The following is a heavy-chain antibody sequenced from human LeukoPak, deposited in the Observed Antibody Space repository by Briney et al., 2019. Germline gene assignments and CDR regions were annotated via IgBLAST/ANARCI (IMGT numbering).Heavy chain of an antibody. CDR2: IKKTGSET. CDR1: GFTVSSNY. J-gene: IGHJ4*02. Sequence: GGSLRLSCAASGFTVSSNYMSWVRQAPGKGLEWVAYIKKTGSETYYVDSVKGRFTITRDNTRNSLFLQMYSLRAEDTAVYFCAREDGYCSGGNCYSYFDSWGQGTLVTVSA. D-gene: IGHD2-15*01. V-gene: IGHV3-7*01. CDR3: AREDGYCSGGNCYSYFDS.